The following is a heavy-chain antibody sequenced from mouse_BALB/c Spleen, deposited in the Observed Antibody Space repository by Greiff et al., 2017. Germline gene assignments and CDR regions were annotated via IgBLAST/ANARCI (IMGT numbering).Heavy chain of an antibody. CDR3: ARNRGYYGSSLFAY. J-gene: IGHJ3*01. D-gene: IGHD1-1*01. V-gene: IGHV2-2*02. Sequence: QVQLQLSGPGLVQPSQSLSITCTVSGFSLTSYGVHWVRQSPGKGLEWLGVIWSGGSTDYNAAFISRLSISKDNSKSQVFFKMNSLQANDTAIYYCARNRGYYGSSLFAYWGQGTLVTVSA. CDR2: IWSGGST. CDR1: GFSLTSYG.